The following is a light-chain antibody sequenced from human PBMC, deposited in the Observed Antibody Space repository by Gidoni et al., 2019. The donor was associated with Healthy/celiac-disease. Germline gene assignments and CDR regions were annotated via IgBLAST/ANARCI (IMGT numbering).Light chain of an antibody. V-gene: IGLV3-1*01. CDR2: QDS. CDR1: KLGDKY. Sequence: SHELTQPPSVSVSPGQTASITCSGDKLGDKYACWYQQKPGQSTVLVIYQDSKRPSGIPERFSGSNSGNTATLTISGTQAMDEADYYCQAWDSSTVVFGGGTKLTVL. CDR3: QAWDSSTVV. J-gene: IGLJ2*01.